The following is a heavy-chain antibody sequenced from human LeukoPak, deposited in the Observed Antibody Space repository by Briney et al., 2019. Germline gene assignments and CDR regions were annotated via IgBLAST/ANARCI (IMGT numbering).Heavy chain of an antibody. V-gene: IGHV4-4*09. CDR3: ARLYAEMATPYWYFDL. J-gene: IGHJ2*01. CDR2: IYTSGST. Sequence: PSETLSLTCTVSGGSISSYYWSWIRQPPGKGLEWIGYIYTSGSTDYNPSLKSRVTISVDTSKNQFSLKLSSVTAADTAVYYCARLYAEMATPYWYFDLWGRGTLVTVSS. CDR1: GGSISSYY. D-gene: IGHD5-24*01.